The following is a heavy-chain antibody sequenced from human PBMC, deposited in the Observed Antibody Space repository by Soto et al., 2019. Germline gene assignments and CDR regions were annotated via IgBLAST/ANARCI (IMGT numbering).Heavy chain of an antibody. D-gene: IGHD2-15*01. V-gene: IGHV4-34*01. CDR1: GGSFSGYY. J-gene: IGHJ3*02. Sequence: PSETLSLTCAVYGGSFSGYYWSWIRQPPGKGLEWIGEINHSGSTNYNPSLKSRVTISVDTSKNQFSLKLSSVTAADTAVYYCARDLGGSSLDIWGQGTMVTVSS. CDR2: INHSGST. CDR3: ARDLGGSSLDI.